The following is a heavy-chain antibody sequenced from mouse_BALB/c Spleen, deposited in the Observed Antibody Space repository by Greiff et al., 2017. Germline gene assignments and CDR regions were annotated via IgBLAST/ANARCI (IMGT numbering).Heavy chain of an antibody. J-gene: IGHJ4*01. CDR2: ISYSGST. CDR1: GYSITSDYA. Sequence: VQLQQSGPGLVKPSQSLSLTCTVTGYSITSDYAWNWIRQFPGNKLEWMGYISYSGSTSYNPSLKSRISITRDTSKNQFFLQLNSVTTEDTATYYCASYYGPYYYAMDYWGQGTSVTVSS. CDR3: ASYYGPYYYAMDY. V-gene: IGHV3-2*02. D-gene: IGHD1-2*01.